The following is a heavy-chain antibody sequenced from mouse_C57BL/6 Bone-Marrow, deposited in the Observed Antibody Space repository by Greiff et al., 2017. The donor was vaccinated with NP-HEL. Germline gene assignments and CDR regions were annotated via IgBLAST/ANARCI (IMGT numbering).Heavy chain of an antibody. V-gene: IGHV1-22*01. CDR3: ARSLRGLYYFDY. CDR2: INPNNGGT. J-gene: IGHJ2*01. Sequence: EVQLQQSGPELVKPGASVKMSCKASGYTFTDYNMHWVKQSHGKSLEWIGYINPNNGGTSYNQKFKGKATLTVNKSSSTAYMELRSLTSEDSAVYYCARSLRGLYYFDYWGQGTTLTVSS. CDR1: GYTFTDYN.